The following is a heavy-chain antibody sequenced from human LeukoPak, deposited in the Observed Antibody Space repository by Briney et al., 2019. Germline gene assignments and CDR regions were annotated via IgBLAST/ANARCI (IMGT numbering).Heavy chain of an antibody. CDR1: GYSFTSYW. CDR2: IYLGDSDT. J-gene: IGHJ4*02. D-gene: IGHD3-22*01. Sequence: GESLKISCKGSGYSFTSYWIGWVRQMPGKGLGWMGIIYLGDSDTRYSPSFQGQVTISADKSISTAYLQWSSLKASDTAMYYCARHQSSRWHYDSSGYPDYWGQGTLVTVSS. V-gene: IGHV5-51*01. CDR3: ARHQSSRWHYDSSGYPDY.